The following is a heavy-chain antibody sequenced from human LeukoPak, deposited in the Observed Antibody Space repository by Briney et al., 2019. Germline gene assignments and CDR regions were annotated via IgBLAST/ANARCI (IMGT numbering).Heavy chain of an antibody. D-gene: IGHD6-19*01. CDR3: ARVRRQWLEYDAFDI. Sequence: PGGSLRLSCAASGFTFSSYSMNWVRQAPGKGLVWVSRINSDGSSTSYADSVKGRFTISRDNAKNTLYLQMNSLRAEDTAVYYCARVRRQWLEYDAFDIWGQGTMVTVSS. V-gene: IGHV3-74*01. CDR2: INSDGSST. J-gene: IGHJ3*02. CDR1: GFTFSSYS.